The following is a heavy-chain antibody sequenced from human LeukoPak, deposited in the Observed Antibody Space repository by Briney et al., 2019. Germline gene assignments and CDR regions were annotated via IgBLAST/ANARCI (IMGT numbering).Heavy chain of an antibody. CDR1: GFTFDDYA. V-gene: IGHV3-9*01. J-gene: IGHJ4*02. Sequence: QPGGPLRLSCAASGFTFDDYAMHWVRQAPGKGLEWVSGISWNSGSIGYADSVKGRFTVSRDNAKNSLYLQMNSLRAEDTAVYYCTRVETYYYDSSGPMDYWGQGTLVTVSS. CDR2: ISWNSGSI. D-gene: IGHD3-22*01. CDR3: TRVETYYYDSSGPMDY.